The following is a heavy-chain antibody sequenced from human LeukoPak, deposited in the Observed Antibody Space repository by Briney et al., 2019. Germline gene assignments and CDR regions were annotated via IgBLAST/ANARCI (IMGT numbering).Heavy chain of an antibody. V-gene: IGHV3-23*01. J-gene: IGHJ4*02. CDR1: GFTFSSYN. CDR2: FKTNSGQV. Sequence: PGGSLRLSCATSGFTFSSYNMNWVRQAPGKGLEWVSTFKTNSGQVYYAESVRGRFTISRDNSKNTVYLQMSSLRAEDTALYYCARSVPDYTRFDYWGQGALVTVSP. CDR3: ARSVPDYTRFDY. D-gene: IGHD4-11*01.